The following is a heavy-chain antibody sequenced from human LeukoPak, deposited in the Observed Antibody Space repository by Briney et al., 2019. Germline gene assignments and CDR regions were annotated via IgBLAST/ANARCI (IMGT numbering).Heavy chain of an antibody. D-gene: IGHD3-9*01. CDR2: IYYIGST. V-gene: IGHV4-59*01. J-gene: IGHJ5*02. CDR3: ARGGLFSTDNWFDP. CDR1: GGSISNYY. Sequence: PSETLFLTCTVSGGSISNYYWNWIRQPPGKGLEWIGYIYYIGSTNYNPSIKSRVTISVDTSKNQFSLKLNSVTAADTAVYYCARGGLFSTDNWFDPWGQGTLVTVSS.